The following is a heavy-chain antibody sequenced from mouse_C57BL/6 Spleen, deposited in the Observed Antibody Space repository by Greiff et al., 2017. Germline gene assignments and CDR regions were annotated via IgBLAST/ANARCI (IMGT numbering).Heavy chain of an antibody. D-gene: IGHD1-1*01. CDR1: GFTIKAYY. CDR2: IDPANGDT. J-gene: IGHJ3*01. CDR3: TTYGSRFAY. V-gene: IGHV14-4*01. Sequence: VQLQQSGAELVRPGASVKLSCTASGFTIKAYYMHWVKQRPEQGLEWIGWIDPANGDTEYASKFQGKATITADTSSNTAYLQLNSLTSEDTAVYYCTTYGSRFAYWGQGTLVTVSA.